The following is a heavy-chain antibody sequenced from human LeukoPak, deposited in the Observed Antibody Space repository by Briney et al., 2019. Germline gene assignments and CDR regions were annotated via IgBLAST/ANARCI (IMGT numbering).Heavy chain of an antibody. CDR3: AKDMGSRATNLDY. J-gene: IGHJ4*02. CDR1: GFSFSRHW. Sequence: GGSLRLSCAASGFSFSRHWMHWVRQAPGKGLVWVSRISDDGTYTANVDSVKGRFTISRGNSQNTLYLQMNSLRAEDTAIYYCAKDMGSRATNLDYWGQGTLVTVSS. D-gene: IGHD1-26*01. V-gene: IGHV3-74*03. CDR2: ISDDGTYT.